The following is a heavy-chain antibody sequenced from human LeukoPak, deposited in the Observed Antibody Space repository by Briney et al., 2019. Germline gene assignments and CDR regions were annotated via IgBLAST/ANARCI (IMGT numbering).Heavy chain of an antibody. CDR3: ARHPLGQWLARDAFDI. D-gene: IGHD6-19*01. V-gene: IGHV4-39*01. Sequence: SETLSLTCTVSGGSISSYYWGWIRQPPGKGLEWIGSIYYSGSTYYNPSLKSRVTISVDTSKNQFSLKLSSVTAADTAVYYCARHPLGQWLARDAFDIWGQGTMVTVSS. CDR1: GGSISSYY. J-gene: IGHJ3*02. CDR2: IYYSGST.